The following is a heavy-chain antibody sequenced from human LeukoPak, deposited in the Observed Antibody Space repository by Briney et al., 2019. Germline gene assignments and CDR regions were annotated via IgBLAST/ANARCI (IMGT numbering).Heavy chain of an antibody. CDR1: GFTFSSYS. V-gene: IGHV3-21*01. Sequence: GGSLRPSCAASGFTFSSYSMNWVRQAPGKGLEWVSSISSSSSYIYYADSVKGRFTISRDNAKNSLYLQMNSLRAEDTAVYYCARDRYNWNDKVHFDYWGQGTLVTVSS. D-gene: IGHD1-20*01. J-gene: IGHJ4*02. CDR2: ISSSSSYI. CDR3: ARDRYNWNDKVHFDY.